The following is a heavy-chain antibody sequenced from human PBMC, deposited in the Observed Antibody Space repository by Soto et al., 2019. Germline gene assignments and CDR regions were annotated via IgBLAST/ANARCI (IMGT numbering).Heavy chain of an antibody. Sequence: VQLVESGGGLVKPGGSLRLSCAASGLSLNNVWMTWVRQAPGKGLEWVGRIKSKSHGGTTDYAAPVKGRFTISRDDSKKSLYLQMESLKTEDTAVYYCVTDSQLWMYWGQGTLVTVSS. CDR2: IKSKSHGGTT. CDR1: GLSLNNVW. CDR3: VTDSQLWMY. D-gene: IGHD3-16*01. V-gene: IGHV3-15*01. J-gene: IGHJ4*02.